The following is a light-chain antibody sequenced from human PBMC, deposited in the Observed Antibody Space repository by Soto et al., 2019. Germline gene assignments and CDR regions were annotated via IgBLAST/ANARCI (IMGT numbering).Light chain of an antibody. CDR3: QQRSNWPRIT. CDR2: GAS. J-gene: IGKJ5*01. CDR1: QNVSSN. V-gene: IGKV3-15*01. Sequence: EIVMTQSPATLSVSPGERATLSCRASQNVSSNLAWYQQKPGQAPRLLIYGASTRATGIPARFSGSGSGTEFTLTISSLEPEDFAVYYCQQRSNWPRITFGQGTRLEIK.